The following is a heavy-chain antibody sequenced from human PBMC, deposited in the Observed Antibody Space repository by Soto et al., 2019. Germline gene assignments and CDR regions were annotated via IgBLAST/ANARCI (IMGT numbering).Heavy chain of an antibody. CDR3: AKAGTRLWDFWSGSYGMDV. D-gene: IGHD3-3*01. V-gene: IGHV3-30*18. J-gene: IGHJ6*02. Sequence: GGSLRLSCAASGFTFSDSGMHWVRQAPGKGLEWVAVISFDGTNKHCIDSVKGRFTISRDNSKNTLYLQMNSLRADDTAVYYCAKAGTRLWDFWSGSYGMDVWGQGTTVTVSS. CDR1: GFTFSDSG. CDR2: ISFDGTNK.